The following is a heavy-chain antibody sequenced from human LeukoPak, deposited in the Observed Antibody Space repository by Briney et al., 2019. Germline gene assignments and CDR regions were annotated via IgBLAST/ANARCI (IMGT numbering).Heavy chain of an antibody. Sequence: PSETLSLTCTVSGGSISSYYWSWIRQPPGKGLEWIGYIYYSGSTNYNPSLKSRVTISVDTSKNQFSLKLSSVTAADTAVYYCAKGAGATIFGKGYYYYMDVWGKGTTVTVSS. CDR3: AKGAGATIFGKGYYYYMDV. J-gene: IGHJ6*03. D-gene: IGHD3-3*01. CDR2: IYYSGST. V-gene: IGHV4-59*01. CDR1: GGSISSYY.